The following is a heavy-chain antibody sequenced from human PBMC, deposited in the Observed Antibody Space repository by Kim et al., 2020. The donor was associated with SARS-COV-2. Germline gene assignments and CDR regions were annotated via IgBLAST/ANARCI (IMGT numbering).Heavy chain of an antibody. V-gene: IGHV4-31*03. CDR3: ARVGEDIVGVHRPFDP. D-gene: IGHD2-2*01. CDR1: GGSISSGGYY. Sequence: SETLSLTCTVSGGSISSGGYYWSWIRQHPGKGLEWIGYIYYSGSTYYNPSLKSRVTISVDTSKNQFTLKLSSVTAADTAVYYCARVGEDIVGVHRPFDPWGQGTLVTVSS. J-gene: IGHJ5*02. CDR2: IYYSGST.